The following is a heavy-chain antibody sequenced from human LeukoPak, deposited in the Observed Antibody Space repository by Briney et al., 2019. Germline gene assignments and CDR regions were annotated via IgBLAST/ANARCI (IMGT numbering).Heavy chain of an antibody. CDR2: ISSRGTAI. J-gene: IGHJ3*02. CDR1: GFIFNNYE. V-gene: IGHV3-48*03. D-gene: IGHD6-19*01. Sequence: GGSLRLSCVASGFIFNNYEMNWVRQAPGKGLDWISYISSRGTAIHYADSVKGRFTISRDNAKNSLYLQMNSLTSEDTAVYYCAREGTSGNDAFDIWGQGTLVTVSS. CDR3: AREGTSGNDAFDI.